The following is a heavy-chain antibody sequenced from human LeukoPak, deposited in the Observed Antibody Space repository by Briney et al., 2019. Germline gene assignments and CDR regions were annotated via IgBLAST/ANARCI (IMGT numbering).Heavy chain of an antibody. J-gene: IGHJ6*02. CDR2: IYYSGST. CDR3: ARIYYDFWSGYSNYYYYGMDV. CDR1: GGSISSSSYY. V-gene: IGHV4-39*07. Sequence: SETLSLTCTVSGGSISSSSYYWGWIRQPPGKGLEWIGSIYYSGSTNYNPSLKSRVTISVDTSKNQFSLKLSSVTAADTAVYYCARIYYDFWSGYSNYYYYGMDVWGQGTTVTVSS. D-gene: IGHD3-3*01.